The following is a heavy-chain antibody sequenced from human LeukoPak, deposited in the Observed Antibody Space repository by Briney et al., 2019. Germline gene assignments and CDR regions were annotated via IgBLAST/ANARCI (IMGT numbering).Heavy chain of an antibody. CDR3: ARDGAGPSRGMAFDI. D-gene: IGHD1-14*01. Sequence: SETLSLTCTVSGGSISSGDYYWSWIRQPPGKGLEWIGYIYYSGSTYYNLSLKSRVTISVDTSKNQFSLKLSSVTAADTAVYYCARDGAGPSRGMAFDIWGQGTMVTVSS. J-gene: IGHJ3*02. CDR2: IYYSGST. V-gene: IGHV4-30-4*08. CDR1: GGSISSGDYY.